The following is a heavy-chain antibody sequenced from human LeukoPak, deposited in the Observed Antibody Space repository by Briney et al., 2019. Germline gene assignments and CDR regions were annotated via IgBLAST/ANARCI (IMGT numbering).Heavy chain of an antibody. CDR3: ARSPTKRVPEDY. CDR1: SGSIFRSNW. CDR2: IFHSGST. Sequence: SGTLSLTCAVSSGSIFRSNWWSWVRQPPGKGLEWIGQIFHSGSTSYSPSLKSRVTISVDKSKNQFSLRLTSVTAADTAVYYCARSPTKRVPEDYWGQGTLVTVSS. D-gene: IGHD2-2*01. J-gene: IGHJ4*02. V-gene: IGHV4-4*02.